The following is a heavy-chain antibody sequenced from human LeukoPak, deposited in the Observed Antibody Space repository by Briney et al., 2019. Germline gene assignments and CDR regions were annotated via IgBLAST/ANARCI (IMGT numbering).Heavy chain of an antibody. D-gene: IGHD5-18*01. Sequence: SGGSLRLSCAASGFTFSSYAMHWVRQAPGKGLEWVAVISYDGSNKYYADSVKGRFTISRDNSKNTLYLQMNSLRAEDTAVYYCPCLDTAMVDYWGQGTLVTVSS. CDR1: GFTFSSYA. V-gene: IGHV3-30*04. CDR3: PCLDTAMVDY. J-gene: IGHJ4*02. CDR2: ISYDGSNK.